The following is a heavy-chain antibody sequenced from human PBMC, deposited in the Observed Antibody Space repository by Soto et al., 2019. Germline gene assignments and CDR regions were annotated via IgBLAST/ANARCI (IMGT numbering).Heavy chain of an antibody. D-gene: IGHD4-4*01. Sequence: SETLSLTCVVSGGSLSDYFWSWIRQPPGMALEWIADIHYSGSTNYNPSLKSRVTMSVDTSKKQFSLKLTSVTAADTAAYFCARRRLAYILDSWGDAILVTVSS. J-gene: IGHJ5*01. CDR2: IHYSGST. CDR3: ARRRLAYILDS. V-gene: IGHV4-59*01. CDR1: GGSLSDYF.